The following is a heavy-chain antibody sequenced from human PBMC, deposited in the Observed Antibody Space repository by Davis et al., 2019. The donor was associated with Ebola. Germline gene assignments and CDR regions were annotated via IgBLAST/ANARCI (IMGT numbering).Heavy chain of an antibody. J-gene: IGHJ3*02. CDR2: ISSSSNYI. Sequence: GGSLRLSCAVSGFIFDDYAMSWVRQAPGKGLEWVSFISSSSNYIYYADSVKGRFTVSRDNAKNSLYLQMNSLKTEDTAVYYCTSLDIWGQGTMVTVSS. CDR3: TSLDI. V-gene: IGHV3-21*03. CDR1: GFIFDDYA.